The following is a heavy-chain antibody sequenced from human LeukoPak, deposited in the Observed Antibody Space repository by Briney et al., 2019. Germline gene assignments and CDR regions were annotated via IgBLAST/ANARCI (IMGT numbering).Heavy chain of an antibody. CDR2: IRASSSLI. CDR1: GFTFSSYA. J-gene: IGHJ3*01. Sequence: GGSLRLSSAASGFTFSSYAMSWVRQAPGKGLEWVSYIRASSSLISYADSVRGRFTISRDDAKKSVFLQMHSLRADDTAVYYCAREASLGWGQGTVVTVSS. CDR3: AREASLG. V-gene: IGHV3-48*04.